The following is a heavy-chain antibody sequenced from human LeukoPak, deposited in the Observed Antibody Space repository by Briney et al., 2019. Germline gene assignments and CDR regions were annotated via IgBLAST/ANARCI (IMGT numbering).Heavy chain of an antibody. CDR2: ISYDGSNK. Sequence: QPGGSLRLSCAASGFTFSSYAMHWVRQVPGKGLEWVAVISYDGSNKYSADSVKGRFTISRDNSKNTLYLQMNSLRPEDTAVYYCARAEGYYDSRVDYWGQGTLVTVSS. J-gene: IGHJ4*02. CDR3: ARAEGYYDSRVDY. D-gene: IGHD3-22*01. V-gene: IGHV3-30-3*01. CDR1: GFTFSSYA.